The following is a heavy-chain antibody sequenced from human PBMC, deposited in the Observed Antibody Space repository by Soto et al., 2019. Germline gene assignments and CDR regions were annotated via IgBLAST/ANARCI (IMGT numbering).Heavy chain of an antibody. CDR1: GFTFSSYE. D-gene: IGHD5-12*01. J-gene: IGHJ3*02. V-gene: IGHV3-48*03. CDR2: ISSSGSTI. Sequence: EVQLVESGGGLVQPGGSLRLSCAASGFTFSSYEMNWVRQAPGKGLEWVSYISSSGSTIYYADSVKGRFTISRDNAKNSLYLQMNSLRAEDTAVYYCARESLVAMGAFDIWGQGTMVTVSS. CDR3: ARESLVAMGAFDI.